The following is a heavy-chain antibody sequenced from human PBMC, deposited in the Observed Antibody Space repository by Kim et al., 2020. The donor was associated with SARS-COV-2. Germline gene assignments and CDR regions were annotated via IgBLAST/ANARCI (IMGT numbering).Heavy chain of an antibody. Sequence: SETLSLTCTVSGGSISSSSYYWGWIRQPPGKGLEWIGSIYYSGSTYYNPSLKSRVTISVDTSKNQFSLKLSSVTAADTAVYYCARLIGLYYDSSGYYYFDYWGQGTLVTVSS. D-gene: IGHD3-22*01. J-gene: IGHJ4*02. CDR2: IYYSGST. CDR3: ARLIGLYYDSSGYYYFDY. V-gene: IGHV4-39*01. CDR1: GGSISSSSYY.